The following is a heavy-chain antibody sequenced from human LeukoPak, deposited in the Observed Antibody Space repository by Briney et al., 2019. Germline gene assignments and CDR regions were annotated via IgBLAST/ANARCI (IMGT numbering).Heavy chain of an antibody. V-gene: IGHV3-30*02. J-gene: IGHJ3*02. CDR3: AKLFTTVTTSLDAFAI. CDR2: IRYDGSNK. CDR1: GFTFSSYG. D-gene: IGHD4-17*01. Sequence: GESLRLSCAASGFTFSSYGMHWVRQAPGKGLGWVAFIRYDGSNKYYADSVKGRFTTSRDNSKNPLYLQTNSLRAEDTAVYYCAKLFTTVTTSLDAFAIWGQGTMVTVSS.